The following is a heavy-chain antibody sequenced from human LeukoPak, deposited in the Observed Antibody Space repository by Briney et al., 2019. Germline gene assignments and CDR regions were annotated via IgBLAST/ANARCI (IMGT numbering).Heavy chain of an antibody. V-gene: IGHV4-31*03. CDR1: GGSISSGGYY. Sequence: SETLSLTCTVSGGSISSGGYYWSWIRQHPGKGLEWIGYIYYSGSTYYNPSLKSRVTISVDTSKNQFSLKLSSVTAADTAVYYCARDDSYCSSTSCYRRRGSEHYYYYYGMDVWGQGTTVTVSS. CDR3: ARDDSYCSSTSCYRRRGSEHYYYYYGMDV. D-gene: IGHD2-2*01. CDR2: IYYSGST. J-gene: IGHJ6*02.